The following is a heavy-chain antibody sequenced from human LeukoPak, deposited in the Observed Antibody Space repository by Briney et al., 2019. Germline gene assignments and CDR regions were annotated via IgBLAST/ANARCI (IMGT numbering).Heavy chain of an antibody. J-gene: IGHJ4*02. Sequence: QPGGSLRLSCAASGFTFSNYAMSWVRQAPGMGLEWVSIISTSGGGTYYADSVKGRFTISRDNSKNTLYLQMNSLRAEDTAVYYCAKRRDGGSGPVNYWGQGALVTVSS. CDR3: AKRRDGGSGPVNY. V-gene: IGHV3-23*01. CDR2: ISTSGGGT. D-gene: IGHD3-16*01. CDR1: GFTFSNYA.